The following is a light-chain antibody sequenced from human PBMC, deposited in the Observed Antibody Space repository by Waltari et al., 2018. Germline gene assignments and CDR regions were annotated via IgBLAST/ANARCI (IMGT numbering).Light chain of an antibody. CDR1: SLRHYS. Sequence: SSELTQDPAVSVALGQTVRITCQGNSLRHYSASWYQPRPGQAPVLVIFDKDKRPSGIPDRFSGSSSGNTASLTITGAQAEDEADYYCNSRDSRGDHYVFGTGTKVTVL. CDR2: DKD. V-gene: IGLV3-19*01. CDR3: NSRDSRGDHYV. J-gene: IGLJ1*01.